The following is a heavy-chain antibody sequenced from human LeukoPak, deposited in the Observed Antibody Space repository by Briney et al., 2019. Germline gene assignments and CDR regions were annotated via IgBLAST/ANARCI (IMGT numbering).Heavy chain of an antibody. CDR1: GFTFSSYW. D-gene: IGHD4-17*01. CDR2: INGAGNSS. V-gene: IGHV3-23*01. CDR3: AKRGLRGNWFHP. Sequence: GGSLRLSCAASGFTFSSYWMSWVRQAPGKGLERVSSINGAGNSSYYADSLRGRFTVSRDNSKNTLYLQMNSLRAEDTAVYYCAKRGLRGNWFHPWGQGTLVTVSS. J-gene: IGHJ5*02.